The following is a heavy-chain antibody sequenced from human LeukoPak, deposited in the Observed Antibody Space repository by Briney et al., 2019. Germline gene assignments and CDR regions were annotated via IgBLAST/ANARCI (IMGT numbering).Heavy chain of an antibody. V-gene: IGHV3-73*01. Sequence: GGSLRLSCAASGFTFSDSAIHWVRQASGKGLEWVGRIRGKGFSDPPAYAASVKDRFTISRDDSESTAYLQMNSLKAEDTAVYYCTVPQSGGNWFDPWGPGTQVTVST. J-gene: IGHJ5*02. CDR3: TVPQSGGNWFDP. CDR2: IRGKGFSDPP. D-gene: IGHD3-16*01. CDR1: GFTFSDSA.